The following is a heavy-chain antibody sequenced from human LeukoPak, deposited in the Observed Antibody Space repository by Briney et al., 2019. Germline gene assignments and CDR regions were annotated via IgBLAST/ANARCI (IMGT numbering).Heavy chain of an antibody. Sequence: IGXINHSGSTNYNPSLKSRVTISVDTSKNQFSLKLSSVTAADTAVYYCARGGYCSSTSCYRSYYYGMDVWGQGTTVTVSS. J-gene: IGHJ6*02. V-gene: IGHV4-34*01. CDR2: INHSGST. D-gene: IGHD2-2*02. CDR3: ARGGYCSSTSCYRSYYYGMDV.